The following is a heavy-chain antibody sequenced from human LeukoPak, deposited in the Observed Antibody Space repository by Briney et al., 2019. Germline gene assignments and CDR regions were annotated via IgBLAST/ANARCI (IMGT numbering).Heavy chain of an antibody. CDR1: GYTFTSYD. CDR3: ASGGYDYVWGSSIGMDV. CDR2: MKPNSGNT. D-gene: IGHD3-16*01. Sequence: ASVKLSCKASGYTFTSYDIKWVREATGQGLEWMGWMKPNSGNTGDAQKFQGRVTMTRNTSISTAYMELSSLRSEDTAVYYCASGGYDYVWGSSIGMDVWGQGTTVTVSS. V-gene: IGHV1-8*01. J-gene: IGHJ6*02.